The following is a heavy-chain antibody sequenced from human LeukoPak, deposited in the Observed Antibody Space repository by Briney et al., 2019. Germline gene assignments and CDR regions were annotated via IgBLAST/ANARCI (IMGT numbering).Heavy chain of an antibody. CDR3: ARDRRYSGSYLDY. CDR1: GFTFSDYY. J-gene: IGHJ4*02. V-gene: IGHV3-11*01. Sequence: PGGSLRPSCAASGFTFSDYYTSWIRQAPGKGLEWVSYISSSGSTIYYADSVKGRFTISRDNAKNSLYLQMNSLRAEDTAVYYCARDRRYSGSYLDYWGQGTLVTVSS. D-gene: IGHD1-26*01. CDR2: ISSSGSTI.